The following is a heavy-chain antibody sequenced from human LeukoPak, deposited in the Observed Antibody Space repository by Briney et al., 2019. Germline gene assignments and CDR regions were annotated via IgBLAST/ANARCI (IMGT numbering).Heavy chain of an antibody. J-gene: IGHJ4*02. CDR2: INPNSGGT. CDR3: ARGYYYDSSGYYYVGKLLDY. Sequence: GASVKVSCKASGYTFTGYYVHWVRQAPGQGLEWMGWINPNSGGTNFAQKFQGRVTMTRDTSISTAYMELSRLRSDDTAVYYCARGYYYDSSGYYYVGKLLDYWGQGTLVTVSS. D-gene: IGHD3-22*01. V-gene: IGHV1-2*02. CDR1: GYTFTGYY.